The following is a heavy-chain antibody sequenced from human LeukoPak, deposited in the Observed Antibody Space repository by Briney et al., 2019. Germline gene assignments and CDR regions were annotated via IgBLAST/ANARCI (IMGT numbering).Heavy chain of an antibody. CDR1: GGSISNGGYF. Sequence: SQTLSLTCSVSGGSISNGGYFWSWIRQPPGKGLEWIGYIYHSGSTYYNPSLKSRVTISVDRSKNQFSLKLSSVTAADTAVYYCARDGVAVAPGDYWGQGTLVTVSS. CDR3: ARDGVAVAPGDY. J-gene: IGHJ4*02. V-gene: IGHV4-30-2*01. D-gene: IGHD6-19*01. CDR2: IYHSGST.